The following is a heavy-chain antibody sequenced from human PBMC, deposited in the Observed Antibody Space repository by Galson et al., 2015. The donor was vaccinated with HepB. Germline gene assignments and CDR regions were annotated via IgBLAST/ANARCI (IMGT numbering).Heavy chain of an antibody. D-gene: IGHD3-22*01. CDR3: AKDGLRSRHPYDSSGYYFYAFDI. J-gene: IGHJ3*02. V-gene: IGHV3-9*01. CDR1: GFTFDDYA. Sequence: SLRLSCAASGFTFDDYAMHWVRQAPGKGLEWVSGISWNSGSIGYADSVKGRFTISRDNAKNSLYLQMNSLRAEDTALYYCAKDGLRSRHPYDSSGYYFYAFDIWGQGTMVTVSS. CDR2: ISWNSGSI.